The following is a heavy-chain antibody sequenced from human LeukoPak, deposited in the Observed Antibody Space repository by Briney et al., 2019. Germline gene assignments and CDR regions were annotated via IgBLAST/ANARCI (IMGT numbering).Heavy chain of an antibody. Sequence: GRSLRLSCAASGFTFTDHAMHWVRQAPGKGLEWVSGITWNSGNIVYADSVKGRFPISRDNAKNSLYLQMNSLRAEDMALYYCAKDWGNGYSYGGLDYWGQGTLVTVSS. D-gene: IGHD5-18*01. CDR2: ITWNSGNI. J-gene: IGHJ4*02. CDR1: GFTFTDHA. V-gene: IGHV3-9*03. CDR3: AKDWGNGYSYGGLDY.